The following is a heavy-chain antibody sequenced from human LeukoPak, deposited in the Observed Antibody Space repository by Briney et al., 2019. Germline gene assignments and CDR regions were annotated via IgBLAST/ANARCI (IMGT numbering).Heavy chain of an antibody. J-gene: IGHJ4*02. Sequence: SETLSLTCAVYGGSFSGYYWSWIRQPPGKGLEWIGEINHSGSTNCNPSLKSRVTISVDTSKNQFSLKLSSVTAADTAVYYCARAEYSGYDYLFDYWGQGTLVTVSS. CDR1: GGSFSGYY. CDR2: INHSGST. D-gene: IGHD5-12*01. CDR3: ARAEYSGYDYLFDY. V-gene: IGHV4-34*01.